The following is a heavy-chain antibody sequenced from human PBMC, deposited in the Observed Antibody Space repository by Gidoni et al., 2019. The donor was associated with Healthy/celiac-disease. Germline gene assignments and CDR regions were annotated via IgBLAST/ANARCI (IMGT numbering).Heavy chain of an antibody. CDR3: AAAERLDAFDI. J-gene: IGHJ3*02. D-gene: IGHD1-1*01. CDR2: IVVGRGNT. Sequence: QMQLVQSGPEVKKPGTSVTVSCKASGFTFTSSAVQWVRQARGQRLEWRGWIVVGRGNTNYAQKVQERVTITRDMSTSTAYMELSSLRSEDTAVYYCAAAERLDAFDIWGQGTMVTVSS. CDR1: GFTFTSSA. V-gene: IGHV1-58*01.